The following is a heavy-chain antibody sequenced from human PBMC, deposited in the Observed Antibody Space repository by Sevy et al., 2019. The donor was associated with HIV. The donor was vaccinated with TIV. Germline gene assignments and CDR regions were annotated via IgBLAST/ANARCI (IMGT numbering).Heavy chain of an antibody. Sequence: SETQSLTCAVYGGSFSDYSWSWIRQPPGKGLEWIGEINKHTGSANYSPSLKSRVIISVDTSKNQIFLRLSSVSAADTALYYCARERTDFYYYVDVWGQGTTVTVSS. CDR1: GGSFSDYS. CDR3: ARERTDFYYYVDV. CDR2: INKHTGSA. J-gene: IGHJ6*03. V-gene: IGHV4-34*01. D-gene: IGHD2-2*01.